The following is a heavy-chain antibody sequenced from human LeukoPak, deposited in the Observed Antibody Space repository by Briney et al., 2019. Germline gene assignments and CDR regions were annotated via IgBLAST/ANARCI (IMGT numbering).Heavy chain of an antibody. CDR1: GGPISSYY. V-gene: IGHV4-4*07. D-gene: IGHD3-22*01. Sequence: SETLSLTCTVSGGPISSYYWSWIRQPAGKGLEWIGRIYTSGSTNYNPSLKSRVTISVDKSKNQFSLKLSSVTAADTAVYYCARGGEYYYDSSGYYYWGQGTLVTVSS. CDR2: IYTSGST. CDR3: ARGGEYYYDSSGYYY. J-gene: IGHJ4*02.